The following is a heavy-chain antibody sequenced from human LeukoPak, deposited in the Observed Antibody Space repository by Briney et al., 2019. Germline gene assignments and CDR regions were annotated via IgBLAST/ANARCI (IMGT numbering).Heavy chain of an antibody. J-gene: IGHJ4*02. CDR2: VRNDGSDT. V-gene: IGHV3-33*01. Sequence: GTSLRLSCTTSGLTFTSHGFHWLRQVVGKRLEWVAFVRNDGSDTYHANSVKGRFSVSRDDSKNTLYLQMNSLRPEDTAIYYCARDRGKDYFDSWGQGTHVTVSS. CDR3: ARDRGKDYFDS. D-gene: IGHD4-23*01. CDR1: GLTFTSHG.